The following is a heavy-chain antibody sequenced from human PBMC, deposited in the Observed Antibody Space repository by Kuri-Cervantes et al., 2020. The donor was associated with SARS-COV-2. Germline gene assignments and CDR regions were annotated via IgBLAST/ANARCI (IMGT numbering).Heavy chain of an antibody. Sequence: GGSLRLSCAASGFTFRTYSMIWVRQAPGKGLEWVSSISSGSDYIYYADSMKGRFTISRDNAKSSLFLQLTSLRAEDTAVYYCAKDHIGLRFLEWLDAFDIWGQGTMVTVSS. V-gene: IGHV3-21*01. CDR2: ISSGSDYI. CDR1: GFTFRTYS. J-gene: IGHJ3*02. CDR3: AKDHIGLRFLEWLDAFDI. D-gene: IGHD3-3*01.